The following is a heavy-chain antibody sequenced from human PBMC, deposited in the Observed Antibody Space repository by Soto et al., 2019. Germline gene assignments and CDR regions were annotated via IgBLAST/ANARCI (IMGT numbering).Heavy chain of an antibody. Sequence: QVQLVQSGAEVKKPGASVKVLCKASGYTFTSYGIGWVRQALGQGLEWMGWISAYNGNTNYAQKLQGRVTMTTDTATNTANMELRSLRSDDTAVYYCARDRGSYPLDYWGQGTLVTVSP. CDR1: GYTFTSYG. D-gene: IGHD1-26*01. CDR3: ARDRGSYPLDY. J-gene: IGHJ4*02. CDR2: ISAYNGNT. V-gene: IGHV1-18*01.